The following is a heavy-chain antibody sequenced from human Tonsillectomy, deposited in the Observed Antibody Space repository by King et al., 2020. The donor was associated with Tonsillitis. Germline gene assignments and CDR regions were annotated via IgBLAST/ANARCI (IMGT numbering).Heavy chain of an antibody. CDR1: RFSFNSYA. CDR2: ISYDGGEK. V-gene: IGHV3-30*04. Sequence: VQLVESGGAVVQPGRSLRLSCAASRFSFNSYAMHWVRQAPGKGLEWVAVISYDGGEKYYADSVKGRFTISRDNSKNTMYLQMNSLRSEDTALYYCARDFSSCYYLFRYIAYWGQGTLVTVSS. D-gene: IGHD3-22*01. J-gene: IGHJ4*02. CDR3: ARDFSSCYYLFRYIAY.